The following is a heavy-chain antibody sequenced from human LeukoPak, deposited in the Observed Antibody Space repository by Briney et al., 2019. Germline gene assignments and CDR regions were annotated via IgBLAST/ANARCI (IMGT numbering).Heavy chain of an antibody. CDR3: ARDSTVVDTYYYYYYMDV. Sequence: GGSLRLSCAASGFTFSSYSMNWVRQAPGKGLEWVSSISSSSSYIYYADSVKGRFTISRDNAKNSLYLQMNSLRAEDTAVYYCARDSTVVDTYYYYYYMDVWGKGTTVTVSS. D-gene: IGHD4-23*01. CDR2: ISSSSSYI. V-gene: IGHV3-21*01. CDR1: GFTFSSYS. J-gene: IGHJ6*03.